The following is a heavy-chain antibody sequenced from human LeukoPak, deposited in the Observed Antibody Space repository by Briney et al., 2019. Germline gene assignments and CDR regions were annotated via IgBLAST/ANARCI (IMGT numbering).Heavy chain of an antibody. J-gene: IGHJ5*02. CDR2: LTGYGGA. D-gene: IGHD6-13*01. CDR1: GLSFTNYA. CDR3: AKGAAAGKVDWFDP. Sequence: GGSLRLSGEASGLSFTNYAMMWVRPAPGKGRQWISTLTGYGGAYYADSGEGRFIISRDISKNTMFLQMYSLRAEDTAVYYCAKGAAAGKVDWFDPWGQGTLVTVSS. V-gene: IGHV3-23*01.